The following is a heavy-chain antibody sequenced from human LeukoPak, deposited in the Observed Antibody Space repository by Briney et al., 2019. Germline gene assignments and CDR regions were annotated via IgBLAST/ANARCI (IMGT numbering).Heavy chain of an antibody. V-gene: IGHV3-7*01. D-gene: IGHD3-16*01. Sequence: GGSLRLSCAASGFTFNDYWMSWVRQAPGRGLEWVANINQDGSEIYYVDSMKGRFTSSRDNRKNSVYLQMNSLRAEDTAVYYCARSSWGSSTNSWGQGTLVTVSS. CDR1: GFTFNDYW. J-gene: IGHJ4*02. CDR3: ARSSWGSSTNS. CDR2: INQDGSEI.